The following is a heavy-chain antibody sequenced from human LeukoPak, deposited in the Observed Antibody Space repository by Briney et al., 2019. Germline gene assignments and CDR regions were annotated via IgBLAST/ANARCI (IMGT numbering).Heavy chain of an antibody. CDR2: IYPGDSDT. CDR3: ARHRGQWVTATDY. CDR1: GYSFTSYW. D-gene: IGHD2-21*02. Sequence: GESLKISCKGSGYSFTSYWIGWVRQMPGRGLEWVGIIYPGDSDTRYSPSFQGQVTISADKSISTAYLQWSSLKASDTAMYYCARHRGQWVTATDYWGQGTLVTVSS. J-gene: IGHJ4*02. V-gene: IGHV5-51*01.